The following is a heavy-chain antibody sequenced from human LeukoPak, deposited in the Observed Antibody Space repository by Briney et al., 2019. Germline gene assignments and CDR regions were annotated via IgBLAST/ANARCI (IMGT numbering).Heavy chain of an antibody. Sequence: PGGSLRLSCAASGFTFSSYAMSWVRQAPGKGLEWVSAISGSGGSTYYADSVKGRFTISRDNSENTLYLQVNSLRAEDTAVYYCAKEGRRPNTDRFGIDYWGQGTLVTVTS. D-gene: IGHD3-16*01. CDR1: GFTFSSYA. J-gene: IGHJ4*02. CDR2: ISGSGGST. CDR3: AKEGRRPNTDRFGIDY. V-gene: IGHV3-23*01.